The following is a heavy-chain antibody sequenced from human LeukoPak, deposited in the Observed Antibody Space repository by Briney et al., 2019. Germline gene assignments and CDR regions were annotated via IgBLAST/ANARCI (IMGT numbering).Heavy chain of an antibody. CDR1: GFTFSSYW. V-gene: IGHV3-7*03. J-gene: IGHJ4*02. CDR2: IKQDGSEK. CDR3: TSGVEGFDY. D-gene: IGHD2-15*01. Sequence: GGSPRLSCAASGFTFSSYWMSWVRRAPGKGLEWVANIKQDGSEKYYVDSVKGRFTISRDNAKNSLYLQMNSLKTEDTAVYYCTSGVEGFDYWGQGTLVTVSS.